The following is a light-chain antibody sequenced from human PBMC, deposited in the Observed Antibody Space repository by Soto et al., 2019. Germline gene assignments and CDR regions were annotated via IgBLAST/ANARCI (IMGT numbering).Light chain of an antibody. CDR1: SSNIGAGYD. CDR2: GNT. J-gene: IGLJ2*01. CDR3: QSYDSSLSGSV. V-gene: IGLV1-40*01. Sequence: QSVLTQPPSVSGAPGQTITISCTGSSSNIGAGYDVHWYQQLPGTAPKLLIYGNTNRPSAVPDRFSGSKSGTSASLAITGLQAEDEADYFCQSYDSSLSGSVIGGGTKLTVL.